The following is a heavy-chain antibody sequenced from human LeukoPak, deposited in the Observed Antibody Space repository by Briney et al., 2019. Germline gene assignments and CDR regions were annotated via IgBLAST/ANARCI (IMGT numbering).Heavy chain of an antibody. V-gene: IGHV4-61*01. CDR2: IYYNGST. D-gene: IGHD6-13*01. J-gene: IGHJ6*02. CDR3: ARDSLITAAGLVGMDV. Sequence: SQTLSLTCTVSGGSVSSGTYYWSWIRQPPGKGLEWIGYIYYNGSTKYNPSLKSRVTISVDTSKNQFSLKLYSVTAADTAVYYCARDSLITAAGLVGMDVWGQGTTVTVSS. CDR1: GGSVSSGTYY.